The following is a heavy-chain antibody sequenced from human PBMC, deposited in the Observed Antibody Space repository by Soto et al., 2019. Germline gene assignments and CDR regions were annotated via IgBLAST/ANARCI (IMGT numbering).Heavy chain of an antibody. CDR3: SRSLAIDYDS. J-gene: IGHJ4*02. CDR1: GFNFAAYT. D-gene: IGHD3-16*01. CDR2: IRRIAYGGTT. Sequence: GGSLRLSCSASGFNFAAYTMSWVRLTPGKGLEWVGFIRRIAYGGTTDYAASVKGRFTISRDDSRKIVYLQMSRLKIEDTAVYYCSRSLAIDYDSWGQGTLVTVSS. V-gene: IGHV3-49*04.